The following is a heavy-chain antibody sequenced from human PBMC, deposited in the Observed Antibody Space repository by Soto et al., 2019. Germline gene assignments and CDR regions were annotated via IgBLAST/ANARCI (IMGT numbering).Heavy chain of an antibody. V-gene: IGHV3-48*02. Sequence: SGGSLRLSCAASGFTFSRYSMIWVRQAPGKGLEWLSYISSSGSVIFYADSVRGRFTISRDSAKNSLYLQMSSLRDEDTAVYYCARVDGAFDIWGQGTMVTVSS. CDR3: ARVDGAFDI. CDR1: GFTFSRYS. J-gene: IGHJ3*02. CDR2: ISSSGSVI.